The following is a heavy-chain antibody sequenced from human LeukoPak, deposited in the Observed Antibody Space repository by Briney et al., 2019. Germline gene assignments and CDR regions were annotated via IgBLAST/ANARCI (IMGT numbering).Heavy chain of an antibody. CDR1: GXKFSDYA. J-gene: IGHJ4*02. CDR3: ARGGFGELY. Sequence: GGSLRLSCTVSGXKFSDYAMTWVRQASGKGLEWVSSISSTSTYIYYADSVKGRFTISRDNAKNSLYLQVNSLRAEDTAVYYCARGGFGELYWGQGTLVTVSS. CDR2: ISSTSTYI. V-gene: IGHV3-21*01. D-gene: IGHD3-10*01.